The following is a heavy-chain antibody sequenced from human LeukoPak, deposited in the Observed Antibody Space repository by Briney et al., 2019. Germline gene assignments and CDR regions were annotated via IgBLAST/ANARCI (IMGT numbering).Heavy chain of an antibody. CDR3: ARGVTGTTIGSFDI. CDR1: GGSISSYY. J-gene: IGHJ3*02. V-gene: IGHV4-59*01. CDR2: IYYSGST. D-gene: IGHD1-20*01. Sequence: SETLSLTCTVPGGSISSYYWSWIRQPPGKGLEWIGYIYYSGSTNYNPSLKSRVTISVDTSKNQFSLKLSSVTAADTAVYYCARGVTGTTIGSFDIWGQGTMVTVSS.